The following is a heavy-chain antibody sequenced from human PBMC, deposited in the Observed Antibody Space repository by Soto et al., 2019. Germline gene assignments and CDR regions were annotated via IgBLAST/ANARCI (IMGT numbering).Heavy chain of an antibody. CDR1: GYTFTSYY. CDR3: AREARVTAKNNWFDP. Sequence: ASVKVSCKASGYTFTSYYMHWVRQAPGQGLEWMGIINPSGGSTSYAQKFQGRATMTRDTSTSTVYMEPSSLRSEDTAVYYCAREARVTAKNNWFDPWGQGTLVTVSS. CDR2: INPSGGST. D-gene: IGHD2-21*02. J-gene: IGHJ5*02. V-gene: IGHV1-46*01.